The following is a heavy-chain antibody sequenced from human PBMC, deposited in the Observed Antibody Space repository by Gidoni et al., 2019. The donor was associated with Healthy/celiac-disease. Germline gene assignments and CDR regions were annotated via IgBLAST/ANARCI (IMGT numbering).Heavy chain of an antibody. J-gene: IGHJ3*02. V-gene: IGHV3-23*01. CDR1: GFTFSSYA. CDR2: ISCSGGST. CDR3: GLGRDAFDI. Sequence: EVQLLESGGGLVQPGGSLRLSCAACGFTFSSYAMSWVRQAPGTGLELFSAISCSGGSTYYADSVKGRFTISRDNSKNTLYLQMNSLRAEDTAVYYCGLGRDAFDIWGQGTMVTVSS.